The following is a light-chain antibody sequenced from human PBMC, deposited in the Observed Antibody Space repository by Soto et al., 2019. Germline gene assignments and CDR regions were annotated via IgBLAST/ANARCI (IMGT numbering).Light chain of an antibody. CDR1: SGGVGGYKY. V-gene: IGLV2-8*01. CDR3: SSYAGINNLGV. J-gene: IGLJ1*01. CDR2: EVN. Sequence: QSVLTQPPSASGSPGQSVTISCTGTSGGVGGYKYVSWYQQHPGKAPKLMIFEVNKRPSGVPDRFSGSKSGNTASLTVSGLQAEDEADYYCSSYAGINNLGVFGTGTKLTVL.